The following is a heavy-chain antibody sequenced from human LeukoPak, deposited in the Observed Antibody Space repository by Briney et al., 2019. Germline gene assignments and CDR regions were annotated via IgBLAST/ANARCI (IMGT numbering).Heavy chain of an antibody. CDR1: GFTFSSYW. CDR3: AKDQEAITMVRGELDY. CDR2: ISGSGGST. D-gene: IGHD3-10*01. J-gene: IGHJ4*02. V-gene: IGHV3-23*01. Sequence: GGSLRLSCAASGFTFSSYWMTWVRQAPGKGLEWVSAISGSGGSTYYADSVKGRFTISRDNSKNTLYLQMNSLRAEDTAVYYCAKDQEAITMVRGELDYWGQGTLVTVSS.